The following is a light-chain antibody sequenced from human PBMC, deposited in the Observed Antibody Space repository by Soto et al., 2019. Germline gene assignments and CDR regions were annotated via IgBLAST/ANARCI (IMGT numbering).Light chain of an antibody. CDR3: KQYDNVPLT. Sequence: DIQMTQSPSSLSASVGDRVTITCQASQDITNDLNWYQQKPGKAPKVLIYEASNLETGVPSRFSGSGSGTDFTFTISSLQPEDIATYFCKQYDNVPLTVGGGTKVEIK. CDR1: QDITND. J-gene: IGKJ4*01. CDR2: EAS. V-gene: IGKV1-33*01.